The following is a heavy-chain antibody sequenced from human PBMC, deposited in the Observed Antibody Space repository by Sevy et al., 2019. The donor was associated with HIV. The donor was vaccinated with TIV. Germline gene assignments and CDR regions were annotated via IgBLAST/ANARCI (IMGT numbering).Heavy chain of an antibody. CDR1: GFTFSSYW. D-gene: IGHD3-22*01. CDR3: ASSAYYDSSGPDAFDI. J-gene: IGHJ3*02. Sequence: GGSLRLSCAASGFTFSSYWMSWVRQAPGQGLEWVANIKQDGSEKYYVDSVKGRFTISRDNAKNSLYLQMNSLRAEDTAVYYCASSAYYDSSGPDAFDIWGQGTMVTVSS. CDR2: IKQDGSEK. V-gene: IGHV3-7*03.